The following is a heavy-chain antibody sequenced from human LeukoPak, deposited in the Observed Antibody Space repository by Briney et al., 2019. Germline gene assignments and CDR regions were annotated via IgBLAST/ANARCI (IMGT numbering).Heavy chain of an antibody. CDR3: AREGRWGMKYYFDF. Sequence: SETLSLTCNVSGGSLSSHYWSWVRQSPEKGLEWIGQIYRTGSTHYNPSLRSRFAISVDTSKNKFFLNVKSVTAADTAVYYCAREGRWGMKYYFDFWGQGTLVIVSS. D-gene: IGHD4-23*01. J-gene: IGHJ4*02. CDR1: GGSLSSHY. V-gene: IGHV4-59*11. CDR2: IYRTGST.